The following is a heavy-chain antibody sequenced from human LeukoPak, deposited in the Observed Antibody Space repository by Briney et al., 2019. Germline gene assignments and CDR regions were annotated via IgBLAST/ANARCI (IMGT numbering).Heavy chain of an antibody. CDR2: INHSGST. CDR1: GGSFSGYY. CDR3: ARGRGSWTYYFDY. V-gene: IGHV4-34*01. Sequence: SETLSLTCAFSGGSFSGYYWSWIRQPPGKGLEWIGEINHSGSTNYNPSLKSRVTISVDTSKNQFSLKLSSVTAADTAVYYCARGRGSWTYYFDYWGQGTLVTVSS. J-gene: IGHJ4*02. D-gene: IGHD1-26*01.